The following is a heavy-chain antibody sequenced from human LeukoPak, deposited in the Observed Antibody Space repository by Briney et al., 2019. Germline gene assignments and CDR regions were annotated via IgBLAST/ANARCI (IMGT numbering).Heavy chain of an antibody. CDR2: ISGSGGGT. CDR3: AKVYGDLGFFDL. J-gene: IGHJ2*01. D-gene: IGHD4-17*01. Sequence: GGSLRLSCAASGFTFSTYAMSWVRQAPGKGLEWVSAISGSGGGTYYADSVKGRFTISRDSSKSTLYLQMNSLRAEDTAVYYCAKVYGDLGFFDLWGRGTPVTVSS. V-gene: IGHV3-23*01. CDR1: GFTFSTYA.